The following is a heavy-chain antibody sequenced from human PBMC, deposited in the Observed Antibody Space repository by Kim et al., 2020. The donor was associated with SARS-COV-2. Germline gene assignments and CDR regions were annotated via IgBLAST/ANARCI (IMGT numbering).Heavy chain of an antibody. CDR3: ARGGFAVPAANFDY. J-gene: IGHJ4*02. V-gene: IGHV4-34*01. CDR1: GGSFSGYY. CDR2: INHSGST. Sequence: SETLSLTCAVYGGSFSGYYWSWIRQPPGKGLEWIGEINHSGSTNYNPSLKSRVTISVDTSKNQFSLKLSSVTAADTAVYYCARGGFAVPAANFDYWGQGTLVTVSS. D-gene: IGHD2-2*01.